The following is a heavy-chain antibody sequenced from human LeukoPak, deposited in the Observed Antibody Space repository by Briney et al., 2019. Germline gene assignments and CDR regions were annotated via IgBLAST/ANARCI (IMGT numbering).Heavy chain of an antibody. V-gene: IGHV5-10-1*01. CDR1: GFTFSSYS. D-gene: IGHD4-17*01. CDR3: ARHEDGDYSFDS. CDR2: IDPSDSYT. Sequence: GGSLRLSCAASGFTFSSYSMNWVRQAPGKGLEWMGTIDPSDSYTNYNPSFQGHVTISADKSISTAYLQWSGLKASDTAMFYCARHEDGDYSFDSWGQGTLVTVSS. J-gene: IGHJ4*02.